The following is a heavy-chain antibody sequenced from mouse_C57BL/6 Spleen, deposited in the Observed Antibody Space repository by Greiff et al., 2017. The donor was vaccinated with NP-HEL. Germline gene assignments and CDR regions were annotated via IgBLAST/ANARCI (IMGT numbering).Heavy chain of an antibody. D-gene: IGHD2-4*01. CDR1: GFTFSSYG. CDR3: ARHEGLRQDWFAY. J-gene: IGHJ3*01. V-gene: IGHV5-6*02. Sequence: DVKLVESGGDLVKPGGSLKLSCAASGFTFSSYGMSWVRQTPDKRLEWVATISSGGSYTYYPDSVKGRFTISRDNAKNTLYLQMSSLKSEDTAMYYCARHEGLRQDWFAYWGQVTLVTVSA. CDR2: ISSGGSYT.